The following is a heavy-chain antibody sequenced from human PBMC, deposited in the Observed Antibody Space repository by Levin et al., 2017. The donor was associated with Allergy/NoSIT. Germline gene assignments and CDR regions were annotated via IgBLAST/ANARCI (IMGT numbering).Heavy chain of an antibody. CDR3: ASGGGSYNY. CDR2: INSGSNSI. V-gene: IGHV3-21*01. CDR1: GFTFSTYA. D-gene: IGHD1-26*01. J-gene: IGHJ4*02. Sequence: TAGGSLRLSCATSGFTFSTYAMNWVRQAPGKGLEWIASINSGSNSIKYADSVKGRFTISRDNAKKSLYLQMSSLRAEDSAVYFCASGGGSYNYWGQGTLVTVSS.